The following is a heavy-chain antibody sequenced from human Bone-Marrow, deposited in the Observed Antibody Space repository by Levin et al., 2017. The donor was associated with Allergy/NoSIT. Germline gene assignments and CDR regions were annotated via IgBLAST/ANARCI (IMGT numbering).Heavy chain of an antibody. CDR2: INHSGST. D-gene: IGHD3-10*01. Sequence: SETLSLTCAVYGGSFSGYYWSWIRQPPGKGLEWIGEINHSGSTNYNPSLKSRVTISVDTSKNQFSLKLSSVTAADTAVYYCARGGWFRELDYWGQGTLVTVSS. V-gene: IGHV4-34*01. J-gene: IGHJ4*02. CDR3: ARGGWFRELDY. CDR1: GGSFSGYY.